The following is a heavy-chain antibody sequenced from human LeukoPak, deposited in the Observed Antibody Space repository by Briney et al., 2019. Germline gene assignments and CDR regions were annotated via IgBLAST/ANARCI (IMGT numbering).Heavy chain of an antibody. V-gene: IGHV3-30*02. D-gene: IGHD1-14*01. CDR3: AKDQPEAYFDY. Sequence: PGGSLRLSCAASGFTFSSYGMHWVRQAPGKGLEWVAVIWYDGSNKYYADSVKGRFTISRDNAKNTLYLQMNSLRAEDAALYYCAKDQPEAYFDYWGQGTLVTVSS. J-gene: IGHJ4*02. CDR1: GFTFSSYG. CDR2: IWYDGSNK.